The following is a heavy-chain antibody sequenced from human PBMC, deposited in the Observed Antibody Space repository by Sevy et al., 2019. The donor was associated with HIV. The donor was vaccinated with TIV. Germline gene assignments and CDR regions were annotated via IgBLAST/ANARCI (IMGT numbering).Heavy chain of an antibody. CDR3: ARVGIAAAGDYYYYMDV. Sequence: GGSLRLSCAASGFTFSSYWMHWVRQAPGKGLVWVSRINSDGSSTSYADSVKGRFTISRDNAKNTLYLQMNSLRAEDTAVYYSARVGIAAAGDYYYYMDVWGKGTTVTVSS. J-gene: IGHJ6*03. D-gene: IGHD6-13*01. V-gene: IGHV3-74*01. CDR2: INSDGSST. CDR1: GFTFSSYW.